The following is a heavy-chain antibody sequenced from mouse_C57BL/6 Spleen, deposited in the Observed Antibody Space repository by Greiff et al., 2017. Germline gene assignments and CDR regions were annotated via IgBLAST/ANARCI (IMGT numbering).Heavy chain of an antibody. Sequence: QVQLKESGAELAKPGASVKLSCKASGYTFTSYWMHWVKQRPGQGLEWIGYINPSSGSTKYNQKFKDKATLTADKSSSTAYMQLSSLTYEDSAVYYCARSDYGSSYAMDYWGQGTSVTVSS. D-gene: IGHD1-1*01. V-gene: IGHV1-7*01. CDR2: INPSSGST. CDR1: GYTFTSYW. CDR3: ARSDYGSSYAMDY. J-gene: IGHJ4*01.